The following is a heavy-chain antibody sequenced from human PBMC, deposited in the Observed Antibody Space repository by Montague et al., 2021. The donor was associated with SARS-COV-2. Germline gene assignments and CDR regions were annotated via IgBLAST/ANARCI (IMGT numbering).Heavy chain of an antibody. CDR3: ARVPPDYYDSSGYYSGAFDI. V-gene: IGHV4-61*02. J-gene: IGHJ3*02. CDR1: GGSISSGSYY. CDR2: IYTSGST. Sequence: TLSLTCTVSGGSISSGSYYWSWIRQPAGQGLEWIGRIYTSGSTNYNLSLKSRVTISVDTSKNQFSLKLSSVTAADTAVYYCARVPPDYYDSSGYYSGAFDIWGQGTMVTVSS. D-gene: IGHD3-22*01.